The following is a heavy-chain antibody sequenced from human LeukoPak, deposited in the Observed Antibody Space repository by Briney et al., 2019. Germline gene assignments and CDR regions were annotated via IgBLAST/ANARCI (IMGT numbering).Heavy chain of an antibody. Sequence: SETLSLTCAVYGGSFSGYYWSWIRQPPGKGLEWIGEINHSGSTNYNPSLKSRVTISVDTSKNQFSLKLSSVTAADTAVYYCARHYYDILTGYLKYFDYWGQGTLVTVSS. V-gene: IGHV4-34*01. CDR1: GGSFSGYY. CDR3: ARHYYDILTGYLKYFDY. CDR2: INHSGST. J-gene: IGHJ4*02. D-gene: IGHD3-9*01.